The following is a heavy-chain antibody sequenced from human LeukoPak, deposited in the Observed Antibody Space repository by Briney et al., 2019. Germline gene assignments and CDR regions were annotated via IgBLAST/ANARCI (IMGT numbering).Heavy chain of an antibody. V-gene: IGHV4-59*01. Sequence: SETLSLTCTVSGGSISNYYWSWIRQPPGKGLEWIGYIYYSGSTNYIPSLKSRVTISVDTSKNQFSLKLSSVTAADTAVYYCARALAYVSSGSLFDYWGQGTLVTVSS. CDR2: IYYSGST. D-gene: IGHD3-22*01. J-gene: IGHJ4*02. CDR1: GGSISNYY. CDR3: ARALAYVSSGSLFDY.